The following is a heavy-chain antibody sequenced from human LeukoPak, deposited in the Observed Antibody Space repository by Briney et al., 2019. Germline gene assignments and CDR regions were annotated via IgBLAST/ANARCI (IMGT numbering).Heavy chain of an antibody. V-gene: IGHV4-4*07. CDR2: IYTSGST. CDR1: GNSFGDYY. CDR3: TRDTGTTGEVKFDP. D-gene: IGHD4-17*01. J-gene: IGHJ5*02. Sequence: SSETLSLTCTVSGNSFGDYYWSWIRQPAGKGLEWIGRIYTSGSTTYNPSLKSRVTMSVDTSKSQFSLNLMSVTAADTAVYYCTRDTGTTGEVKFDPWGQGTLVTVSS.